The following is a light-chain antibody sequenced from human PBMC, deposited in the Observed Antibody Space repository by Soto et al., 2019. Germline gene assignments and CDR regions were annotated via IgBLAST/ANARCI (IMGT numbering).Light chain of an antibody. V-gene: IGKV1-5*03. CDR3: QQYDSFSVT. Sequence: IPMNQSPSTLSASFRDRGPITPRASQSISSWLAWYQQKPGKAPKLLIYKASSLESGVPPRFSGSGSGTEFTLTISSLQPEDFATYYCQQYDSFSVTFGQGTKVDIK. CDR1: QSISSW. J-gene: IGKJ1*01. CDR2: KAS.